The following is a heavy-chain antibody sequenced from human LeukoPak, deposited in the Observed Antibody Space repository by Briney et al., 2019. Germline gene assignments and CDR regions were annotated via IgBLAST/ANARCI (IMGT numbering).Heavy chain of an antibody. V-gene: IGHV3-21*01. Sequence: GASLRLSCAASGFAFISYSMNWVRQAPGKRLEWVSSISSSSSYIYYADSVKGRFTISRDNAKNSLYLQMNSLRAEDTAVYYCAREPAFSGYSYDSFVYWGEGTLVTVSS. D-gene: IGHD5-18*01. J-gene: IGHJ4*02. CDR3: AREPAFSGYSYDSFVY. CDR1: GFAFISYS. CDR2: ISSSSSYI.